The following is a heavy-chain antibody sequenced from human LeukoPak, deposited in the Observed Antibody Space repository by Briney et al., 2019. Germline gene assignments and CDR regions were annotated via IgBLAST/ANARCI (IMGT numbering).Heavy chain of an antibody. J-gene: IGHJ3*02. CDR3: ARGLYYYDSSGYPEAFDI. Sequence: GGSLRLSCAASGLTFSSYDMHWVRQATGKGLEWVSAIGTAGDTYYPGSVKGRFTISRENAKNSLYLQMNSLRAGDTAVYYCARGLYYYDSSGYPEAFDIWGQGTMVTVSS. CDR2: IGTAGDT. D-gene: IGHD3-22*01. CDR1: GLTFSSYD. V-gene: IGHV3-13*01.